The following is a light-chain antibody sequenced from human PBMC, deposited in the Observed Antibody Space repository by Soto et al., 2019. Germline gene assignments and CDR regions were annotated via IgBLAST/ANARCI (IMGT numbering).Light chain of an antibody. J-gene: IGLJ1*01. CDR1: SSNIGSNY. Sequence: QSVLTQPPSASGTPGQRVTISCSGSSSNIGSNYVYWYQQLPGTAPKLLTYRNNQRPSGVPDRFSGSKSGTSASLAISGLRSEDEADYYCAAWDDSLSGPHYVFGTGTKV. V-gene: IGLV1-47*01. CDR2: RNN. CDR3: AAWDDSLSGPHYV.